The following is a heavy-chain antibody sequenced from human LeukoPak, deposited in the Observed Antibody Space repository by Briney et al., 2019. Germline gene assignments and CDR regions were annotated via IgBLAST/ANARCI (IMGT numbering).Heavy chain of an antibody. CDR3: TRGYCSGGGCSGFHNWFDP. CDR1: GFTFDDAW. Sequence: PGGSLRLSCTASGFTFDDAWMSWVRQAPGKGLEWVGRIKGKTDGGTTDYAAPVKGRFIISRDDSKNTLYLQMNSLKVEDTAVYYCTRGYCSGGGCSGFHNWFDPWGQGALVTVSS. D-gene: IGHD2-15*01. J-gene: IGHJ5*02. CDR2: IKGKTDGGTT. V-gene: IGHV3-15*05.